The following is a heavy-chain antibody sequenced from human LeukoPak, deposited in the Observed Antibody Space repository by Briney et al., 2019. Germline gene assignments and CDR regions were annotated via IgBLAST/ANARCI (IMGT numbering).Heavy chain of an antibody. CDR2: IYHSGST. J-gene: IGHJ4*02. Sequence: ASETLSLTCTVSGYSISSGYYWGWIRQPPGEGLEWIGSIYHSGSTYYNPSLKSRVTISVDTSKNQFSLKLSSVTAADTAVYYCARLDRHCSGGSCYSGHFDYWGQGTLVTVSS. CDR1: GYSISSGYY. D-gene: IGHD2-15*01. CDR3: ARLDRHCSGGSCYSGHFDY. V-gene: IGHV4-38-2*02.